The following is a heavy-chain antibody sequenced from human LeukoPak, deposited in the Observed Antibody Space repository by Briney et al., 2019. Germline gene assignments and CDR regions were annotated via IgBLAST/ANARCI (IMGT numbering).Heavy chain of an antibody. CDR2: INHSGST. D-gene: IGHD3-10*01. J-gene: IGHJ6*03. V-gene: IGHV4-34*01. CDR3: VGVRRYYYYYYYMDV. CDR1: GGSFSGYY. Sequence: SETLSLTCAVYGGSFSGYYWSWIRQPPGKGLEWIGEINHSGSTNYNPSLKSRVTISVDTSKNQFSLKLSSVTAADTAVYYCVGVRRYYYYYYYMDVWGKGTTVTISS.